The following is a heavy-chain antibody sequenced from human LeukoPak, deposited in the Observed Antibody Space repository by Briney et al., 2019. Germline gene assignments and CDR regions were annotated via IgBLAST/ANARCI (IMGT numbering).Heavy chain of an antibody. CDR1: GGSISSYY. CDR3: ARVEGRDDSSGYYYVFDY. Sequence: SETLSLTCTVSGGSISSYYWSWIRQPPGKGLGWIGYIYYSGSTNYNPSLKSRVTISVDTSKNQFSLKLSSVTAADTAVYYCARVEGRDDSSGYYYVFDYWGQGTLVTISS. V-gene: IGHV4-59*01. J-gene: IGHJ4*02. D-gene: IGHD3-22*01. CDR2: IYYSGST.